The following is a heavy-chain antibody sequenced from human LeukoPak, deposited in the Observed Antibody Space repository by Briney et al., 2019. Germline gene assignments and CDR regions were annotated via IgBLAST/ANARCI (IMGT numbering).Heavy chain of an antibody. CDR2: FSGSGGST. J-gene: IGHJ6*02. CDR1: GFTFSSYA. CDR3: AKDQESSYYDFWSGYPNYYYGMDV. Sequence: PGGSLRLSCAASGFTFSSYAMSWVRQAPGKGLEWVPAFSGSGGSTYYADPVKGRFTISRDNSKNTLYLQMNSLRAEDTAVYYCAKDQESSYYDFWSGYPNYYYGMDVWGQGTTVTVSS. V-gene: IGHV3-23*01. D-gene: IGHD3-3*01.